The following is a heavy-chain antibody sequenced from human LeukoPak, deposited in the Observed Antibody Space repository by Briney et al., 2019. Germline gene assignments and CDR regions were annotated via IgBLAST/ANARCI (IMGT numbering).Heavy chain of an antibody. CDR3: ATGYTRV. D-gene: IGHD5-18*01. CDR2: INHSGST. V-gene: IGHV4-34*01. Sequence: SETLSLTCAVYGGSFSGYYWSWIRQPPGKGLEWIGEINHSGSTNYNPSLKGRVTISVDTSKNQFSLKLSSVTAADTAVYYCATGYTRVWGQGTLVTVSS. CDR1: GGSFSGYY. J-gene: IGHJ4*02.